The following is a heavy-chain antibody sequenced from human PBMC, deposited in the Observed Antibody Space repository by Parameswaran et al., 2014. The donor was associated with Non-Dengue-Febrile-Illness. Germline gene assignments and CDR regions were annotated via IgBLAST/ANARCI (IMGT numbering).Heavy chain of an antibody. J-gene: IGHJ5*02. CDR3: ARVMYSSSWFDP. CDR2: ISSSSTI. V-gene: IGHV3-48*02. Sequence: WIRQPPGKGLEWVSYISSSSTIYYADSVKGRFTISRDNAKNSLYLQMNSLRDEDTAVYYCARVMYSSSWFDPWGQGTLVTVSS. D-gene: IGHD6-13*01.